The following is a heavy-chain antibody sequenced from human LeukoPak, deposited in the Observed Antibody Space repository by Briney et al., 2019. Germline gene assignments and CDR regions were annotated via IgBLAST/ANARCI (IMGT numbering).Heavy chain of an antibody. J-gene: IGHJ4*02. D-gene: IGHD4-17*01. CDR2: MSYDGSNT. Sequence: PGGSLRLSCAASGFTFSSYEMNWVRQAPGKGLEWVAVMSYDGSNTYYADSVKGRFIISRDYSKNTVYLQMNSLRVKDTAVYCCARDVAYGDYYFDYWGQGTLVTVS. CDR1: GFTFSSYE. V-gene: IGHV3-30*04. CDR3: ARDVAYGDYYFDY.